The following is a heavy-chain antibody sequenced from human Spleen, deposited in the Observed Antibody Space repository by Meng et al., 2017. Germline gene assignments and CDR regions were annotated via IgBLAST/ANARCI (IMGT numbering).Heavy chain of an antibody. Sequence: EVQLVESGGGLVKPGGSLRLSCAASGFTFSSYSMSWVRQAPGKGLEWVSSISSTSTYADSVKGRFTMSRDNAKNSLYLQMNSLRDEDTAVYYCARGRVVVATAPSDYWGQGTLVTVSS. CDR3: ARGRVVVATAPSDY. CDR2: ISSTST. V-gene: IGHV3-21*01. J-gene: IGHJ4*02. CDR1: GFTFSSYS. D-gene: IGHD2-15*01.